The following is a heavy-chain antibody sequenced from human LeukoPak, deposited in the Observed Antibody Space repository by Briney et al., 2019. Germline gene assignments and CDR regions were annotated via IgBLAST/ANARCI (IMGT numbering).Heavy chain of an antibody. CDR1: GFTFSSYS. Sequence: GGSLRLPCAASGFTFSSYSMNWVRQAPGKGLEWVSSISSSSSYIYYADSVKGRFTISRDNAKNSLYLQMNSLRAEDTAVYYCASLSGSYPVDYWGQGTLVTVSS. J-gene: IGHJ4*02. V-gene: IGHV3-21*01. CDR2: ISSSSSYI. CDR3: ASLSGSYPVDY. D-gene: IGHD1-26*01.